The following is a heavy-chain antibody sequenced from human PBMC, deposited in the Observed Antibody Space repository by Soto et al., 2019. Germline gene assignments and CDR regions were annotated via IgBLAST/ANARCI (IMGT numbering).Heavy chain of an antibody. J-gene: IGHJ4*02. D-gene: IGHD3-22*01. CDR1: GGTFSSYA. CDR3: ARQWGYYYDSSGYYAQFDY. Sequence: SVKVSCKASGGTFSSYAISWVRQAPGQGLEWMGGIIPIFGTANYAQKFQGRVTITADESTSTACMELSSLRSEDTAVYYCARQWGYYYDSSGYYAQFDYWGQGTLVTVSS. CDR2: IIPIFGTA. V-gene: IGHV1-69*13.